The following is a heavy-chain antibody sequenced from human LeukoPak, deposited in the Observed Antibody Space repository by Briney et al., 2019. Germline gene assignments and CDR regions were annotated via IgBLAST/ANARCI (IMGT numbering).Heavy chain of an antibody. CDR3: ARVAIPVAGRFDC. CDR1: GGSISSSSYY. Sequence: SETLSLTCTVSGGSISSSSYYWGWIRQPPGKGLEWIGSIYYSGSTYYNPSLKSRVTISVDTSKNQFSLKLSSVTAADTAFYHCARVAIPVAGRFDCWGQGTLVTVSS. V-gene: IGHV4-39*07. CDR2: IYYSGST. D-gene: IGHD6-19*01. J-gene: IGHJ4*02.